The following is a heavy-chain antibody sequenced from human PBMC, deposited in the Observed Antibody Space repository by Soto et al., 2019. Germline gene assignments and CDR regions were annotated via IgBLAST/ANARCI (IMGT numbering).Heavy chain of an antibody. J-gene: IGHJ4*02. CDR1: GFTVRSNY. Sequence: EVQLVESGGGLVQPGGSLRLSCAASGFTVRSNYMSWVRQAPGKGLEWVSVIYSGGSTYYADSVKGRFTISRDNSKNTLYLQMNSLRAEDTAVYYCARDPTGTTKGYWGQGTLVTVSS. CDR3: ARDPTGTTKGY. CDR2: IYSGGST. V-gene: IGHV3-66*01. D-gene: IGHD1-1*01.